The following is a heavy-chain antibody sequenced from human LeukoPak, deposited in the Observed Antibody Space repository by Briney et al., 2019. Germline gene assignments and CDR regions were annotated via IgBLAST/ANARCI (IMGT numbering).Heavy chain of an antibody. D-gene: IGHD6-13*01. CDR3: ARKWQQLSDWAYYNNWFDP. CDR2: ISGSGGST. V-gene: IGHV3-23*01. CDR1: GFTFSSYA. J-gene: IGHJ5*02. Sequence: GGSLRLSCAASGFTFSSYAMSWVRQAPGKGLEWVSAISGSGGSTYYADSVKGRFTISRDNSKNTLYLQMNSLRAEDTAVYYCARKWQQLSDWAYYNNWFDPWGQGTLVTVSS.